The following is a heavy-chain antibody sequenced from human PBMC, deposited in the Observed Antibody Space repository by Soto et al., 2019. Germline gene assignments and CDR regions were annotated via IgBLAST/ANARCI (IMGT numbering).Heavy chain of an antibody. CDR2: IIPIFGTA. Sequence: ASVKVSCKASGGTFSSYAISWVRQAPGQGLEWMGGIIPIFGTASYAQKFQGRVTITADESTSTAYMELSSLRSEDTAVYYCARSSSVGATGLDIWGQGTMVTVSS. J-gene: IGHJ3*02. D-gene: IGHD1-26*01. CDR1: GGTFSSYA. CDR3: ARSSSVGATGLDI. V-gene: IGHV1-69*13.